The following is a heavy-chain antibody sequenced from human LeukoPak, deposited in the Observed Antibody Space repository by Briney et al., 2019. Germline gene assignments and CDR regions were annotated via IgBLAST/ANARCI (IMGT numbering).Heavy chain of an antibody. D-gene: IGHD3-10*01. J-gene: IGHJ4*02. Sequence: GRCLRVSCVASGFTFTIYGMHWVRHAPARGWEWVAFVRYEGVNIYYADSVKGRFTISRDNSKNTLYLQMNSLTAEDTAVYYCARAGRSSGNYYKFVEYWGQGTLATVSS. V-gene: IGHV3-30*02. CDR2: VRYEGVNI. CDR3: ARAGRSSGNYYKFVEY. CDR1: GFTFTIYG.